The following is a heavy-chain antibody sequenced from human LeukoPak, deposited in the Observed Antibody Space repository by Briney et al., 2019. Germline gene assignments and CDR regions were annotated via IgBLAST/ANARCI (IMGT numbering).Heavy chain of an antibody. CDR1: GFTFSSYA. CDR2: ISGSGGST. D-gene: IGHD3-10*01. J-gene: IGHJ4*02. CDR3: AKDLGVLLWFGELLEPSSFDY. Sequence: GGSLRLSCAASGFTFSSYAMSWVRQAPGKGLEWVSAISGSGGSTYYADSVKGRFTISRDNSKNTLYLQMNSLRAEDTAVYYCAKDLGVLLWFGELLEPSSFDYWGQGTPVTVSS. V-gene: IGHV3-23*01.